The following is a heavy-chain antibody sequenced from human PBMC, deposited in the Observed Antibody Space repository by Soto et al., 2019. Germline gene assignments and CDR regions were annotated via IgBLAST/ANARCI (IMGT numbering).Heavy chain of an antibody. CDR1: GYTFTSYD. CDR2: MNPNSGNT. CDR3: ARDNSIAAAGHYYYYYGMDV. Sequence: ASVKVSCKASGYTFTSYDINWVRQATGQGLEWLGWMNPNSGNTGYAQKFQGRVTMTRNTSISTAYMELSSLRSEDTAVYYCARDNSIAAAGHYYYYYGMDVWGQGTTVTVSS. V-gene: IGHV1-8*01. D-gene: IGHD6-13*01. J-gene: IGHJ6*02.